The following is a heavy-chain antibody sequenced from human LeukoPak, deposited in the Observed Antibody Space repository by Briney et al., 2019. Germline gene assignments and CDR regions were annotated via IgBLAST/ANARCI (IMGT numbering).Heavy chain of an antibody. V-gene: IGHV3-9*01. CDR1: GFTFDDCA. Sequence: GRSLRLSCAASGFTFDDCAMHWVRQAPGKGLEWVSGISWNSGSIGYADSVKGRFTISRDNAKNSLYLQMNSLRAEDTALYYCAKGSPGSTTDGDFDYWGQGTLVTVSS. J-gene: IGHJ4*02. CDR3: AKGSPGSTTDGDFDY. D-gene: IGHD2-2*01. CDR2: ISWNSGSI.